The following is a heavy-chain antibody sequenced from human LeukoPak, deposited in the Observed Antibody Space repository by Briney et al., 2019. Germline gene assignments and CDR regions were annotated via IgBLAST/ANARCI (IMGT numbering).Heavy chain of an antibody. J-gene: IGHJ4*02. CDR1: GGTFSSYA. CDR2: IIPIFGTA. V-gene: IGHV1-69*05. CDR3: ARRGHCSSTSCYTYYFDY. Sequence: SVKVSCKASGGTFSSYAISWVRQAPGQGLEWMGGIIPIFGTANYAQKFQGRVTITTDESTSTAYMELSSLRSEDTAVYYCARRGHCSSTSCYTYYFDYWGQGTLVTVSS. D-gene: IGHD2-2*02.